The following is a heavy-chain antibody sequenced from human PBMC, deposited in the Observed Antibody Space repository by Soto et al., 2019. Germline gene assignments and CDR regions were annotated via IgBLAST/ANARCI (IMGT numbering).Heavy chain of an antibody. CDR1: GGSINIGGYY. Sequence: TLSLTWTVSGGSINIGGYYWSWIRQHPGKGLEWIGYSYSSGSTFYNPSLKSRVTISFDTSKNQFSLKLNSVTAPDPAVSYSARTAWHFFDYWGQGTPVTVSS. D-gene: IGHD3-3*02. CDR2: SYSSGST. J-gene: IGHJ4*02. V-gene: IGHV4-31*02. CDR3: ARTAWHFFDY.